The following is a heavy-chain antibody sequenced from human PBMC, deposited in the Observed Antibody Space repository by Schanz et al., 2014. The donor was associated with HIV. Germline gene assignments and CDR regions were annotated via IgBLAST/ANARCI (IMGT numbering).Heavy chain of an antibody. CDR2: IWYDGSEK. CDR1: GFSLRSYG. J-gene: IGHJ6*02. V-gene: IGHV3-33*01. CDR3: ARVANWDYYGMDV. D-gene: IGHD3-16*01. Sequence: VQLVESGGGVVQPGRALRLSCVASGFSLRSYGMHWVRQVPGKGLEWVAVIWYDGSEKYYADSVKGRFIISRDNFKNTLFLQMNSLRGEDTAVYYCARVANWDYYGMDVWGRGTTVTVSS.